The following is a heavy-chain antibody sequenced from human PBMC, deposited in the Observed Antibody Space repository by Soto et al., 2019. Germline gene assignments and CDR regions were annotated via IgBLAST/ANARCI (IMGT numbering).Heavy chain of an antibody. Sequence: QVQLVESGGGVVQPGTSLRLSCAASGFTFRSYNMHWVRQAPGKGLEWVAVISYDGSNKYYADSVKGRFTVSRDNSKNTLFLQMNSLRAEDTAVYYCARVDCRCGICDSSWGQGTLVTVSS. V-gene: IGHV3-30-3*01. J-gene: IGHJ4*02. CDR2: ISYDGSNK. CDR1: GFTFRSYN. CDR3: ARVDCRCGICDSS. D-gene: IGHD2-15*01.